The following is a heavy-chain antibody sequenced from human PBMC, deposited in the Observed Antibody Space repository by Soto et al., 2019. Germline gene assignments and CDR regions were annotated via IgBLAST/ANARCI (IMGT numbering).Heavy chain of an antibody. J-gene: IGHJ3*02. CDR2: IIPIFGTA. Sequence: QVQLVQSGAEVKKPGSSVKVSYKASGGTFSSYAISWVRQAPGQGLDWMGGIIPIFGTANYAQKFQGRVTITADESTSTAYMEMSSLRSEDTAVYYCARDRDYYDSSGQSADAFDIWGQGTMVTVSS. CDR1: GGTFSSYA. V-gene: IGHV1-69*01. CDR3: ARDRDYYDSSGQSADAFDI. D-gene: IGHD3-22*01.